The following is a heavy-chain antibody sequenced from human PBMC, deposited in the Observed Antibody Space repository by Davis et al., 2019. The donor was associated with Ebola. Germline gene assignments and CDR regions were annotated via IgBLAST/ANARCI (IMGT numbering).Heavy chain of an antibody. V-gene: IGHV4-30-2*01. J-gene: IGHJ6*02. CDR1: GGSISSDGYS. CDR3: ARGVVVTFHPLTFTTCYGMDV. CDR2: IYHSGST. D-gene: IGHD2-21*02. Sequence: PSETLSLTCAVSGGSISSDGYSWSWIRQPPGKGLEWIGYIYHSGSTNYNPSLKSRVTISVDTSKNQFSLKLSSVTAADTAVYYCARGVVVTFHPLTFTTCYGMDVWGQGTTVTVSS.